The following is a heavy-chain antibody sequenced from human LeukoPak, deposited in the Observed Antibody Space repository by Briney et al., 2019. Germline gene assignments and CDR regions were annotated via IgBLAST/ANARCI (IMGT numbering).Heavy chain of an antibody. CDR1: GFTVSRNY. CDR3: ARAHNYYDSSGYHIDAFDI. D-gene: IGHD3-22*01. Sequence: GGSLRLSCAASGFTVSRNYMAWVRQAPGKGLEWAANIKPDGSEKTYVDSVKGRFTISRDNAKNSLYLQMNSLGADDTAVYYCARAHNYYDSSGYHIDAFDIWGQGATVTVSS. V-gene: IGHV3-7*03. CDR2: IKPDGSEK. J-gene: IGHJ3*02.